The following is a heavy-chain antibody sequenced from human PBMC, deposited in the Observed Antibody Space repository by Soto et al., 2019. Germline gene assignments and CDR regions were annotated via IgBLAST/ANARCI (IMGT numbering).Heavy chain of an antibody. CDR2: IIPLFGTT. D-gene: IGHD6-13*01. V-gene: IGHV1-69*01. Sequence: QVQLVQSGSEVKMPGSSVKVSCKTSGGTFSRHAINWVRQAPGQGLEWMGGIIPLFGTTNYAQKFKGRVTISADESTSTAYMELSSLTSEDAAVYYCARAAIHGSSWYFGFVPWGQGTLVTVSS. J-gene: IGHJ5*02. CDR3: ARAAIHGSSWYFGFVP. CDR1: GGTFSRHA.